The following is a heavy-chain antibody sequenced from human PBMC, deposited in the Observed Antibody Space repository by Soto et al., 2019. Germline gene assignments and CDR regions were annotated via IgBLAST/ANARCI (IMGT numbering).Heavy chain of an antibody. V-gene: IGHV4-39*01. CDR2: IYYSGST. CDR3: ARQNPLGVLRFLEWPQLWFDP. CDR1: GGSISSSSYY. D-gene: IGHD3-3*01. Sequence: PSETLFLTCTVSGGSISSSSYYWGWIRQPPGKGLEWIGSIYYSGSTYYNPSLKSRVTISVDTSKNQFSLKLSSVTAADTAVYYCARQNPLGVLRFLEWPQLWFDPWGQGTLVTVSS. J-gene: IGHJ5*02.